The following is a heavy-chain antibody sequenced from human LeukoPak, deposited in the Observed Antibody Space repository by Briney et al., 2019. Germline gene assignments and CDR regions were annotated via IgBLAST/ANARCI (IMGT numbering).Heavy chain of an antibody. CDR1: GGSISSSSYY. CDR2: FYFSGST. D-gene: IGHD3-10*01. V-gene: IGHV4-39*07. Sequence: ETSETLSLTCTVSGGSISSSSYYWGWIRQPPGKGLEWIGSFYFSGSTYYNPSLKSRVTISLDTSKNQFSLRLSSVTAADTAVYYCVRDLYGFVGRFDSWGQGTLVTVSS. J-gene: IGHJ4*02. CDR3: VRDLYGFVGRFDS.